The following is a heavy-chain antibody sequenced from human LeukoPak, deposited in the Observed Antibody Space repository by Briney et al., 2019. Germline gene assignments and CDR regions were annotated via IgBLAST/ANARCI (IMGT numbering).Heavy chain of an antibody. J-gene: IGHJ6*02. Sequence: PSETLSLTCTVSGGSISSYYWSWIRQPAGKGLEWIGRIYTSGSTNYNPSLKSRVTMSVDTSKNQFSLKLSSVTAADTAVYYCAGDPGLWKGVYSYGLDYYYGMDVWGQGTTVTVSS. V-gene: IGHV4-4*07. CDR1: GGSISSYY. CDR2: IYTSGST. D-gene: IGHD5-18*01. CDR3: AGDPGLWKGVYSYGLDYYYGMDV.